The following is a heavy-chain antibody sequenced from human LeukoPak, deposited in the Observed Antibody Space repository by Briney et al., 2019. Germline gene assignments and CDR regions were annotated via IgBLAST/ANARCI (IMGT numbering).Heavy chain of an antibody. CDR3: ARARGSYSFDY. CDR2: ISGGRTYI. J-gene: IGHJ4*02. V-gene: IGHV3-21*06. D-gene: IGHD1-26*01. CDR1: GFTFSHYP. Sequence: GGSLRLSCAASGFTFSHYPMNWIRQAPGEGLEGVASISGGRTYIFYSPSVGGRVYPGSRGGRRFTVSRDDAKNTLFLQTNSLSAEDAAVYYCARARGSYSFDYWGQGTLVTVSS.